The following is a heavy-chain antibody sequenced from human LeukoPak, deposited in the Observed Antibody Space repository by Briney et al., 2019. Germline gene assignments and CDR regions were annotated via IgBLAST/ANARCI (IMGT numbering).Heavy chain of an antibody. V-gene: IGHV3-33*05. Sequence: GRSLRLSCAASGLTFRNYGMHWVRQAPGKGLEWVAVVSFDGIRKNYADSVKGRFTISRDNSKNTLSLEINSLIAEDTALYFCARDRGGDASNSERFDFWGQGIRVTVSS. CDR2: VSFDGIRK. CDR1: GLTFRNYG. CDR3: ARDRGGDASNSERFDF. J-gene: IGHJ4*02. D-gene: IGHD5-24*01.